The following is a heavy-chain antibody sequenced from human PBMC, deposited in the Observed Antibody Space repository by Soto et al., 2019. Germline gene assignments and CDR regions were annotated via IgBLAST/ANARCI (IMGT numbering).Heavy chain of an antibody. J-gene: IGHJ5*02. V-gene: IGHV4-59*01. CDR2: IYYSGST. CDR1: GGSISSYY. CDR3: AREVTVDWFDP. D-gene: IGHD6-19*01. Sequence: PSEILSLACTVSGGSISSYYWSWIRQPPGKGLEWIGYIYYSGSTNYNPSLKSRVTISVDTSKNQFSLKLSSVTAADTAVYYCAREVTVDWFDPWGQGTLVTVSS.